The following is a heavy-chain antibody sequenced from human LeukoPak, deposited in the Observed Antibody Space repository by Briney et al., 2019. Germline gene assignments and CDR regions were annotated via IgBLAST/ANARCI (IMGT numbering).Heavy chain of an antibody. CDR1: GYTFTSYA. CDR3: AREGVRQQLVLDY. CDR2: IIPIFGTA. D-gene: IGHD6-6*01. Sequence: GASVKVSCKASGYTFTSYAISWVRQAPGQGLEWMGGIIPIFGTANYAQKFQGRVTITTDESTGTAYMELSSLRSEDTAVYYCAREGVRQQLVLDYWGQGTLVTVSS. V-gene: IGHV1-69*05. J-gene: IGHJ4*02.